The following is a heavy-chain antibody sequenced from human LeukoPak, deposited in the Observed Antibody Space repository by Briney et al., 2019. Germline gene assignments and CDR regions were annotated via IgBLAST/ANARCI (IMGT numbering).Heavy chain of an antibody. CDR3: ARGSIAAPNY. D-gene: IGHD6-13*01. CDR2: ISYSGST. V-gene: IGHV4-59*01. CDR1: GGSTSSYY. Sequence: SETLSLTCTVSGGSTSSYYWSWIRQPPGKGLEWIGYISYSGSTNYNPSLKSRVTISLDTSKNQFSLKLTSVTAADTAVYYCARGSIAAPNYWGQGTLVTVSS. J-gene: IGHJ4*02.